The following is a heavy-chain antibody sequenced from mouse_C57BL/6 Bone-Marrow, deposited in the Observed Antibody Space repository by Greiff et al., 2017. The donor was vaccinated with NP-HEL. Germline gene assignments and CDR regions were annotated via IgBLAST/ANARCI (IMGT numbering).Heavy chain of an antibody. V-gene: IGHV1-81*01. CDR3: ARDRLYYDYDGDY. D-gene: IGHD2-4*01. CDR2: IYPRSGNT. CDR1: GYTFTSYG. Sequence: VKLVESGAELARPGASVKLSCKASGYTFTSYGISWVKQRTGQGLEWIGEIYPRSGNTYYNEKFKGKATLTADKSSSTAYMELRSLTSEDSAVYFCARDRLYYDYDGDYWGQGTTLTVSS. J-gene: IGHJ2*01.